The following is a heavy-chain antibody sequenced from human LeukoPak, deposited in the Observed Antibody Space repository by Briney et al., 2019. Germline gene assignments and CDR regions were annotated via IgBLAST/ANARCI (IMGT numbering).Heavy chain of an antibody. D-gene: IGHD6-13*01. J-gene: IGHJ3*02. V-gene: IGHV1-2*02. CDR2: INPNTGGT. CDR1: GNTLTEFS. Sequence: ASVKVSCKLSGNTLTEFSMHWVRQAPGQGLQWMGWINPNTGGTNYAQKFQGRVTMTRDTSISTAYMELSRLRSDDTALYYCAKHFRIKMQLVLNAFDIWGQGTMVTVSS. CDR3: AKHFRIKMQLVLNAFDI.